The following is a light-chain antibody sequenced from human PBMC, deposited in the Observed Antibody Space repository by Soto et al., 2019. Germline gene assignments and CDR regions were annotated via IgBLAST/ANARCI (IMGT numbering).Light chain of an antibody. J-gene: IGKJ1*01. Sequence: DIKMKQSASVLSASVGDRVTITCRASQRIDTWLAWYQQKPGTAPKLLIYKATTLQSGVPSRFSGSGSGTEFTLAISSLEPDDFATYYCQQYETFSPWTFGQGAKVDIK. V-gene: IGKV1-5*03. CDR3: QQYETFSPWT. CDR1: QRIDTW. CDR2: KAT.